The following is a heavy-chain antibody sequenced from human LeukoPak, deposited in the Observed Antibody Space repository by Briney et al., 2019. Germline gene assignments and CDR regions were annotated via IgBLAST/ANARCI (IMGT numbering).Heavy chain of an antibody. CDR3: ARVRFWGLPYSSGWDDGFDFDY. CDR2: ISYDGSNK. J-gene: IGHJ4*02. Sequence: GGSLRLSCAASGFTFSSYAMHWVRQAPGKGLEWVAVISYDGSNKYYADSVKGRFTISRDNSKNTLYLQMNSLRAEDTAVYYCARVRFWGLPYSSGWDDGFDFDYWGQGTLVTVSS. CDR1: GFTFSSYA. D-gene: IGHD6-19*01. V-gene: IGHV3-30-3*01.